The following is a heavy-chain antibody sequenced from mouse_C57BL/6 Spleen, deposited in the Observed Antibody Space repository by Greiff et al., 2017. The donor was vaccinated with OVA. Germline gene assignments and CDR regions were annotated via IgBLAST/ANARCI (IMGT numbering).Heavy chain of an antibody. CDR1: GYTFTSYW. CDR2: IDPSDSET. J-gene: IGHJ2*01. CDR3: ARSDTTVLDY. V-gene: IGHV1-52*01. D-gene: IGHD1-1*01. Sequence: VQLQQPGAELVRPGSSVKLSCKASGYTFTSYWMHWVKQRPIQGLEWIGNIDPSDSETHYNQKFKDKATLTVDKSSSTAYMQLSSLTSEDSAVYYCARSDTTVLDYWGQGTTLTVSS.